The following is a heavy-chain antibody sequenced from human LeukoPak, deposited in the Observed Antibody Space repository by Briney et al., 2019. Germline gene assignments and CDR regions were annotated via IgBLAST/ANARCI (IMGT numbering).Heavy chain of an antibody. D-gene: IGHD1-1*01. Sequence: SEALSLTCTISGGSITNSYWNWIRQSPGKGLEWIGYINYSGSTNYNPSLKSRVTISVDTSKNQFSLKLSSVTAADTAVYFCARDPLSTNDFDIWGQGTMVTVSS. CDR3: ARDPLSTNDFDI. V-gene: IGHV4-59*01. CDR2: INYSGST. J-gene: IGHJ3*02. CDR1: GGSITNSY.